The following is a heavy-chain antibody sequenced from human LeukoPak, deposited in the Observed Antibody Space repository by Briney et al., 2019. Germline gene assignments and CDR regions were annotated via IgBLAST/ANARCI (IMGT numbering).Heavy chain of an antibody. J-gene: IGHJ4*02. D-gene: IGHD3-22*01. CDR1: GGTFSSYA. Sequence: VKVSCKASGGTFSSYAISWVRQAPGQGLEWMGRIIPILGIANYAQKFQGRVTITADKSTSTAYMELSSLRSEDTAVYYCARDAFLSTMIVDWGQGTLVTVSS. CDR2: IIPILGIA. CDR3: ARDAFLSTMIVD. V-gene: IGHV1-69*04.